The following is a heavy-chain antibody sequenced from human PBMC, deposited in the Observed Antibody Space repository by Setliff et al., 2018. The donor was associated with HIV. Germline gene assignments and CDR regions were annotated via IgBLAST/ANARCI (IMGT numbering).Heavy chain of an antibody. CDR2: IYPDDSAT. D-gene: IGHD6-13*01. CDR3: ARRGIALPPHAFDI. J-gene: IGHJ3*02. CDR1: GYSFSDNW. Sequence: GESLKISCKGFGYSFSDNWIGWVRQMPGKGLEWMGIIYPDDSATRYSPSFQGQVTISADKSISTAYLQWSSLKASDTAMYYCARRGIALPPHAFDIWGQGTMVTVSS. V-gene: IGHV5-51*01.